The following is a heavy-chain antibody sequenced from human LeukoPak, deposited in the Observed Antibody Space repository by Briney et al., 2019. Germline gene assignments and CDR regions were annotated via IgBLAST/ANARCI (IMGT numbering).Heavy chain of an antibody. Sequence: GGSLRLSCAASGFTFSTYAMSWVRQAPGQGPEWVSAISASGGSTFYADSVKGRFTLSRDNSKDTLYLQMNSLRAEDTAVYYCAKKDRAGSSGYCYEDYWGQGTLVTVSS. D-gene: IGHD3-22*01. V-gene: IGHV3-23*01. J-gene: IGHJ4*02. CDR3: AKKDRAGSSGYCYEDY. CDR2: ISASGGST. CDR1: GFTFSTYA.